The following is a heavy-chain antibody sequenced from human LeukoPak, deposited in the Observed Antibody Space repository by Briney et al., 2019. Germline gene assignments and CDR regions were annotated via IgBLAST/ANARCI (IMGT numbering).Heavy chain of an antibody. CDR2: IYYSGST. D-gene: IGHD3-22*01. CDR1: GGSISSSSYY. Sequence: PSETQSLTCTVSGGSISSSSYYWAWIRQPPGKGLEWIGSIYYSGSTYYNPSLKSRVTMSVDTSKNQFSLKLSSVTAADAAVYYCARSAEYYYDSSGYYNFDYWGQGTLVTVSS. J-gene: IGHJ4*02. CDR3: ARSAEYYYDSSGYYNFDY. V-gene: IGHV4-39*01.